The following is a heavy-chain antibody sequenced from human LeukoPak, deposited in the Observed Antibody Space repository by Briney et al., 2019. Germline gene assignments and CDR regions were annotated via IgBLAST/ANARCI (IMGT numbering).Heavy chain of an antibody. J-gene: IGHJ4*02. D-gene: IGHD6-13*01. V-gene: IGHV3-21*01. CDR3: ARDGRGYSSTWGFDY. CDR2: ISSGSSYI. Sequence: GGSLRLSCAASGFTFSSYSMNWVRQAPGKGLEWVSSISSGSSYIYYADSVKGRFTISRDNAKNSLCLQMNSLRAEDTAVYYCARDGRGYSSTWGFDYWGQGTLVTVSS. CDR1: GFTFSSYS.